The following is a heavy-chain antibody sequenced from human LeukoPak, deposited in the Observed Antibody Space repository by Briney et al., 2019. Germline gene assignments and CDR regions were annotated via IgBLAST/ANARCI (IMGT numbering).Heavy chain of an antibody. CDR3: AQWLQGYFDY. D-gene: IGHD3-22*01. V-gene: IGHV4-39*01. Sequence: SETLSLTCTVSGGSISSSSYYWGWIRQPPGKGLEWIGSIYYSGSTYYNPSLKSRVTISVDTSKNQFSLKLSSVTAADTAVYYCAQWLQGYFDYWGQGTLVTVSS. CDR2: IYYSGST. CDR1: GGSISSSSYY. J-gene: IGHJ4*02.